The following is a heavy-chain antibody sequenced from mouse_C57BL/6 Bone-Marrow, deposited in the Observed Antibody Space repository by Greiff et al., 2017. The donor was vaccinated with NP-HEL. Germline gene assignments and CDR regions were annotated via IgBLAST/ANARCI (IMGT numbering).Heavy chain of an antibody. CDR1: GYTFTSYD. CDR3: ARMGLDYYGKGSYAMDY. Sequence: QVQLHQSGPELVKPGASVKLSCKASGYTFTSYDINWVKQRPGQGLEWIGWIYPRDGSTKYNEKFKGKATLTVDTSSSTAYMELHSLTSEDSAVYFCARMGLDYYGKGSYAMDYWGQGTSVTVSS. CDR2: IYPRDGST. D-gene: IGHD1-1*01. J-gene: IGHJ4*01. V-gene: IGHV1-85*01.